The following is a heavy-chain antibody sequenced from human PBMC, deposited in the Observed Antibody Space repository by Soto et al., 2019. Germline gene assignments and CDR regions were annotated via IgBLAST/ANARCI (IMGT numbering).Heavy chain of an antibody. D-gene: IGHD2-15*01. CDR2: IGSGSSNI. V-gene: IGHV3-21*01. Sequence: GGSLRLSCGASGFAFRSYNMNWVRQAPGRGLEWVASIGSGSSNIYYADSVKGRFTISRDNAKNSLYLQMDSLRAEDSAVYYCASTTVVAATFDFWGQGTLVTVS. CDR1: GFAFRSYN. J-gene: IGHJ4*02. CDR3: ASTTVVAATFDF.